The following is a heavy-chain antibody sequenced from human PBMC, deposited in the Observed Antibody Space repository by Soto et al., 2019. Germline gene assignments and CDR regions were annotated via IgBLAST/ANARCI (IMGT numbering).Heavy chain of an antibody. J-gene: IGHJ1*01. V-gene: IGHV1-18*01. Sequence: ATVKVSCKASGFTFTSYVMSWVRQAPGQGLEWVGWISAYNGNTNYAQKFQGRVTMTRDTSTNTTYMELVSLRSDDTAVYYCAKDGYHNDPLSWVQGTPVTVSS. CDR3: AKDGYHNDPLS. CDR1: GFTFTSYV. CDR2: ISAYNGNT. D-gene: IGHD1-1*01.